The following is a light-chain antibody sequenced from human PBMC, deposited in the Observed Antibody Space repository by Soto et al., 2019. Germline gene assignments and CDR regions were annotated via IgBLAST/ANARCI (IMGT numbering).Light chain of an antibody. V-gene: IGKV1-5*03. Sequence: DIQMTQSPSTLSASVGDRVTITCRASQSISDWLAWYQQKPGKAPNLLIYSASILQSGVPSRFSGSGSGTEFTLTISRLQPDDFATYYCQQYNSFWTFGQGTKVEIK. J-gene: IGKJ1*01. CDR1: QSISDW. CDR3: QQYNSFWT. CDR2: SAS.